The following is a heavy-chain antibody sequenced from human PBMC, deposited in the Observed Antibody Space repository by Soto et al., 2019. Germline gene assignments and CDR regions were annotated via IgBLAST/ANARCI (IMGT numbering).Heavy chain of an antibody. Sequence: SETLFLTCTVSGGSISSYYWSWIRQPPGKGLEWIGFIYYSGTTNYNPSLKSRVTISVDTSKNQFSLKLSSVTAADTAVYYCARRRSGPTFFDYWGQGTLVTVSS. D-gene: IGHD3-10*01. V-gene: IGHV4-59*08. J-gene: IGHJ4*02. CDR3: ARRRSGPTFFDY. CDR2: IYYSGTT. CDR1: GGSISSYY.